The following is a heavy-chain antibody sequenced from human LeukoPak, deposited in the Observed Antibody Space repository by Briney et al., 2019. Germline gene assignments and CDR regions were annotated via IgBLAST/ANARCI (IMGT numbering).Heavy chain of an antibody. V-gene: IGHV1-8*01. CDR3: AREGCGGGSCYKWGYYYYYGMDV. J-gene: IGHJ6*02. CDR2: MNPNSGNT. Sequence: ASVKVSCKASGYTFTSYDINWVRQATGQGLEWMGWMNPNSGNTGYAQKFQGRVTMTRNTSISTAYMELSSLRSEDTAVYYCAREGCGGGSCYKWGYYYYYGMDVWGQGTTVTVSS. D-gene: IGHD2-15*01. CDR1: GYTFTSYD.